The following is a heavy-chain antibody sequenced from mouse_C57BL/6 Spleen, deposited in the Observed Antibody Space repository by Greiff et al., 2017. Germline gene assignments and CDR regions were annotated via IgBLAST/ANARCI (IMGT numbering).Heavy chain of an antibody. V-gene: IGHV1-50*01. J-gene: IGHJ2*01. CDR1: GYTFTSYW. Sequence: VQLQQPGAELVKPGASVKLSCKASGYTFTSYWMQWVKQRPGQGLEWIGEIDPSGGGTNYNQKFKGKATLTVDKPSSTAYMQLSSLTSEDSAVYYCARAAHATGYWGQGTTLTVSS. CDR2: IDPSGGGT. D-gene: IGHD3-2*02. CDR3: ARAAHATGY.